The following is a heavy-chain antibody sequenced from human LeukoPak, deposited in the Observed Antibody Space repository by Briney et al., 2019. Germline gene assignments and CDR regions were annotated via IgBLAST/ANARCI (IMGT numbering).Heavy chain of an antibody. CDR2: INHSGTT. Sequence: SETLSLTCAVSGVAISRGGYYWNWIRQPPWKGLEWIGEINHSGTTNYNPSLKSRVTISVDTSKNQFSLKLSSVTAADTAVYYCAREAAAGTSWFDPWGQGTLVTVSS. D-gene: IGHD6-13*01. J-gene: IGHJ5*02. CDR1: GVAISRGGYY. V-gene: IGHV4-61*08. CDR3: AREAAAGTSWFDP.